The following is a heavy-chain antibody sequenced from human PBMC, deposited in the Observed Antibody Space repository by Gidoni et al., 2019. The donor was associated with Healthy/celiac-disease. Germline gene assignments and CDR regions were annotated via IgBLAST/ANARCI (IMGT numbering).Heavy chain of an antibody. Sequence: EVQLLESGGGLVQPGGSLRLSCAASGFTFSSYAMSWVRPAPGKGLEWVSAISGSGGSTYYADSVKGRFTISRDNSKNTLYLQMNSLRAEDTAVYYCAKGGVRGVIRNWFDPWGQGTLVTVSS. CDR1: GFTFSSYA. CDR2: ISGSGGST. CDR3: AKGGVRGVIRNWFDP. J-gene: IGHJ5*02. D-gene: IGHD3-10*01. V-gene: IGHV3-23*01.